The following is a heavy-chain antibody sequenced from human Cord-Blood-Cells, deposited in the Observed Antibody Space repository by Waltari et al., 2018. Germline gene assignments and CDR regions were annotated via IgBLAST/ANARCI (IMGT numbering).Heavy chain of an antibody. CDR3: ARGKGTIFGVVILQKQDFQH. J-gene: IGHJ1*01. Sequence: QVQLVQSGAEVKKPGSSVKVSCKASGGTFSSYAISWVRQAPGQGLEWVGGIIPSFGTANYAQKFQGRVTITADKSTSTAYMELSSLRSEDTAVYYCARGKGTIFGVVILQKQDFQHWGQGTLVTVSS. CDR1: GGTFSSYA. V-gene: IGHV1-69*06. CDR2: IIPSFGTA. D-gene: IGHD3-3*01.